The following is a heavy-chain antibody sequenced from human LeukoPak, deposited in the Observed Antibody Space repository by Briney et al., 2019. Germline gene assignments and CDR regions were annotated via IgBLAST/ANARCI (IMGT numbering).Heavy chain of an antibody. CDR3: ASNRYYYDSSGYTDGAFDI. D-gene: IGHD3-22*01. V-gene: IGHV3-20*04. CDR1: GFTFDDYG. CDR2: FNWNGGST. Sequence: GGSLRLSCAASGFTFDDYGMSWVRQAPGKGLEWVSGFNWNGGSTGYADSVKGRFTISRDNAKNSLYLQMNSLRAEDTALYYCASNRYYYDSSGYTDGAFDIWGQGTMVTVSS. J-gene: IGHJ3*02.